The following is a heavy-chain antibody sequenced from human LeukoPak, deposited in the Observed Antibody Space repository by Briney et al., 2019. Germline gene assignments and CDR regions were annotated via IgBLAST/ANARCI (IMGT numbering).Heavy chain of an antibody. V-gene: IGHV3-30*02. D-gene: IGHD3-22*01. CDR1: GFTFSTSG. CDR2: IRDDGSKE. J-gene: IGHJ4*03. CDR3: AKDRDSSETDFDS. Sequence: PGGSLRLSCAASGFTFSTSGLHWVRQAPGKGLEWVAFIRDDGSKEYYADSVKGRFTISRDNSKNTVYLQMNSLRAEDTAVYYCAKDRDSSETDFDSWGHEALATVSS.